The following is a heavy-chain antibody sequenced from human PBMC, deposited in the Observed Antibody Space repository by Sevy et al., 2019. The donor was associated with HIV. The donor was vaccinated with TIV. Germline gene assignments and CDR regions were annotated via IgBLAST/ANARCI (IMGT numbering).Heavy chain of an antibody. Sequence: GGSLRLSCSASGFTFSSYAMHWVRQAPGKGLEYVSAISSNGGSTYYADSVKGRFTISRDNSKNTLYLQMSSLRAEDTAVYYCVKDYSLRYFDWLLGMDVWGQGTTVTVSS. CDR1: GFTFSSYA. CDR2: ISSNGGST. CDR3: VKDYSLRYFDWLLGMDV. J-gene: IGHJ6*02. V-gene: IGHV3-64D*06. D-gene: IGHD3-9*01.